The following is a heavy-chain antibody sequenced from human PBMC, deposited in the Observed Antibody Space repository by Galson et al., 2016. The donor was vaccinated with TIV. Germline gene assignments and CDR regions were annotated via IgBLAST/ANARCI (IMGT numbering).Heavy chain of an antibody. J-gene: IGHJ4*02. Sequence: SVKVSCKASANTFISYAITWVRQAPGQGPEWMGGIISIFRTTQYAQKFQGRVTITADESMSTAYMELSSLRSDDKALYYCARTDILKNDYDCSGYYPFWGQATLVTVSS. CDR2: IISIFRTT. D-gene: IGHD3-22*01. V-gene: IGHV1-69*13. CDR1: ANTFISYA. CDR3: ARTDILKNDYDCSGYYPF.